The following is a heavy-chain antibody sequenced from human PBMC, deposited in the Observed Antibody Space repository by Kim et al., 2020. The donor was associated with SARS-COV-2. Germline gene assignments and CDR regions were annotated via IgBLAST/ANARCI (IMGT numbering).Heavy chain of an antibody. J-gene: IGHJ3*02. CDR3: ARGYSSSWYWAFDI. Sequence: YPGSVKGRFTISRDNAKNSLYLQMTSPRAGDTAVYYCARGYSSSWYWAFDIWGQGTMVTVSS. D-gene: IGHD6-13*01. V-gene: IGHV3-13*01.